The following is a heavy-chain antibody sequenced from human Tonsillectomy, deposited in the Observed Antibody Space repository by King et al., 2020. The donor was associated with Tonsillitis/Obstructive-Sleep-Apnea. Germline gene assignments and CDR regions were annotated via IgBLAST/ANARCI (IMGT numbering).Heavy chain of an antibody. CDR3: AREELGAGYSYYGMDV. D-gene: IGHD1-26*01. V-gene: IGHV1-2*02. CDR1: GYTFTGYY. J-gene: IGHJ6*02. CDR2: INPNSGGT. Sequence: QLVQSGAEVKKPGASVKVSCKASGYTFTGYYMHWVRQAPGQGLEWMGWINPNSGGTNYAQKFQGRVTMTRDTSISTAYMELSRLGSDDTTVYYCAREELGAGYSYYGMDVWGQGTTVTVSS.